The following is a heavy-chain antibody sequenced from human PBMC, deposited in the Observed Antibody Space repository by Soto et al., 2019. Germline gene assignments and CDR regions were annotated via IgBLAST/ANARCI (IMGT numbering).Heavy chain of an antibody. CDR3: ARHVRRLGSSYCYYFDQ. D-gene: IGHD3-16*02. J-gene: IGHJ4*02. V-gene: IGHV4-59*08. Sequence: QVQLQESGPGLVKPSETLSLTCTVSGGSIRGFYWSWIRQPPGKGLEWIGYIFYTGSSNYNPSLKTRVTMSIDRAKNQLALKVVSLTAADKAVYYSARHVRRLGSSYCYYFDQWGQGTLVTVSS. CDR1: GGSIRGFY. CDR2: IFYTGSS.